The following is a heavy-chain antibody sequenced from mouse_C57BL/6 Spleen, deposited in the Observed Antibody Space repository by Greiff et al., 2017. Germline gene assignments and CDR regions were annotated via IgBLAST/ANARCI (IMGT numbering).Heavy chain of an antibody. J-gene: IGHJ4*01. V-gene: IGHV1-53*01. CDR2: TNPSNGGT. CDR3: ARGTVVAPDAMDY. Sequence: QVQLQQPGTELVKPGASVKLSCKASGYTFTSYWMHWVKQRPGQGLEWIGNTNPSNGGTNYNEKFKSKATLTVDKSSSTAYMQLSSLTSEDSAVYYCARGTVVAPDAMDYRGQGTSVTVSS. D-gene: IGHD1-1*01. CDR1: GYTFTSYW.